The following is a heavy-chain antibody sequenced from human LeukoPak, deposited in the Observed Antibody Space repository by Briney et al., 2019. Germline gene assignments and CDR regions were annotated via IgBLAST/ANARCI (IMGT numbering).Heavy chain of an antibody. CDR3: AKPVSGGLAVTADWFHP. D-gene: IGHD6-19*01. V-gene: IGHV3-23*01. CDR1: GFAFSFYA. Sequence: PGGSLRLSCAASGFAFSFYAMSWLRQPPGKGLEWVSTINGNSGTTSYAASVRGRFTISRDNSKNTLYLQVNTLRADDTATYYCAKPVSGGLAVTADWFHPWGQGTLVVVSS. CDR2: INGNSGTT. J-gene: IGHJ5*01.